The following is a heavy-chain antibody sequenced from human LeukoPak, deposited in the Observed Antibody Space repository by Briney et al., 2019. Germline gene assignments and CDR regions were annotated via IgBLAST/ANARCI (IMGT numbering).Heavy chain of an antibody. CDR2: ISAYNGNT. V-gene: IGHV1-18*01. CDR3: TRGGRWLPRPDDAFDI. CDR1: GYTFTSYG. Sequence: ASVKVSCKASGYTFTSYGISWVRQAPGQGLEWMGWISAYNGNTNYAQKLQGRVTMTTDTSTSTAYMELRSLRSDDTAVYYCTRGGRWLPRPDDAFDIWGQGTMVTVSS. D-gene: IGHD3-22*01. J-gene: IGHJ3*02.